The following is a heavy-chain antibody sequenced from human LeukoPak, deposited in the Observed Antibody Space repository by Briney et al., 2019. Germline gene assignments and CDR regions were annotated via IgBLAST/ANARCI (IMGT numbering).Heavy chain of an antibody. CDR3: ATKESRVRGADFDY. V-gene: IGHV1-2*02. J-gene: IGHJ4*02. D-gene: IGHD3-10*01. Sequence: ASVKVSCKTSGYIFIGYYMHWVRQAPGQGLEWMGWIDPKSGGTKYAQKFQGRVTMTEDTSTDTAYMELSSLRSEDTAVYYCATKESRVRGADFDYWGQGTLVTVSS. CDR2: IDPKSGGT. CDR1: GYIFIGYY.